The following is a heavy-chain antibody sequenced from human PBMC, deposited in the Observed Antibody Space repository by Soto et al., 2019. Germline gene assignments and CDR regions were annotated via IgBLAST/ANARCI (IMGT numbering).Heavy chain of an antibody. CDR2: LYTEGTT. CDR1: GLTVSHHY. J-gene: IGHJ6*02. V-gene: IGHV3-53*01. CDR3: VRPRPSGENYGMDV. Sequence: EVQLVESGGDLIQPGGSLRLSCVASGLTVSHHYMAWVRQAPEMGLEWVSILYTEGTTYYADSVKGRFTISRDSSKNTLFLQMDSLRAEDTAVYYCVRPRPSGENYGMDVWGQGTTVTVSS. D-gene: IGHD3-16*01.